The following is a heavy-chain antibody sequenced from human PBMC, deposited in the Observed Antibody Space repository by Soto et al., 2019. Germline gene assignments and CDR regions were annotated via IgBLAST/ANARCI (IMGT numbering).Heavy chain of an antibody. V-gene: IGHV3-49*04. Sequence: GSLRLSCTASGFTFGDYAMSWVRQAPGKGLEWVGFIRSKAYGGTTEYAASVKGRFTISRDDSKSIAYLQMNSLKTEDTAVYYCTIPGSSGYYYGRDYWGQGTLVTVSS. CDR3: TIPGSSGYYYGRDY. J-gene: IGHJ4*02. CDR2: IRSKAYGGTT. CDR1: GFTFGDYA. D-gene: IGHD3-22*01.